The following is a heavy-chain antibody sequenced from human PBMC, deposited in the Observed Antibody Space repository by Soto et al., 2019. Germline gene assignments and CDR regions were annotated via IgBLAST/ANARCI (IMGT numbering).Heavy chain of an antibody. CDR3: AKALEDGDRHTYWYFDL. J-gene: IGHJ2*01. V-gene: IGHV3-9*01. Sequence: EVQLVESGGGLVRPGRSLRLSCAASGFRFDDYAMHWVRQPPGKGLEWVSGISWNSGSSDYADSVKGRFTISRDNAKNSLHLQMNSLRAEDTALYYCAKALEDGDRHTYWYFDLWGRGTPVTVSS. CDR1: GFRFDDYA. D-gene: IGHD4-17*01. CDR2: ISWNSGSS.